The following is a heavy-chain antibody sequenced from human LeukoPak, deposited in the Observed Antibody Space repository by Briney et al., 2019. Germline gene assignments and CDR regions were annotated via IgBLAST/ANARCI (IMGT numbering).Heavy chain of an antibody. CDR2: IIPIFGTA. J-gene: IGHJ4*02. Sequence: ASVKVSCKASGGTFSSYAISWVRQPPGQGLEWMGRIIPIFGTANYAQKFQGRVTITTDESTSTAYMELSSLRSEDTAVYYCASQPLRRNSSGPPQEFDYWGQGTLVTVSS. D-gene: IGHD3-22*01. CDR3: ASQPLRRNSSGPPQEFDY. V-gene: IGHV1-69*05. CDR1: GGTFSSYA.